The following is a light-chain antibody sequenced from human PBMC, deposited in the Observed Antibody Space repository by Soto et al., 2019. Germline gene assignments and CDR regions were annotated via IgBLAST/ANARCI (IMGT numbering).Light chain of an antibody. CDR3: QHYKTYSRT. Sequence: DIRLTQSPSTLSASVGDTVTITCRASQSITTWLAWYQQKPGKGPNLLIYKASTLVSGVPSRFSGSGSGTEFTLTISSLQPDDSATYYCQHYKTYSRTFGQGTKVDIK. V-gene: IGKV1-5*03. CDR1: QSITTW. J-gene: IGKJ1*01. CDR2: KAS.